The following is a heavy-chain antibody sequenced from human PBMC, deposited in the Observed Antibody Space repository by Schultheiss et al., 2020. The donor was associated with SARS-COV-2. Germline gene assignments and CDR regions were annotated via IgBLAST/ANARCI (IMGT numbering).Heavy chain of an antibody. CDR2: IYYSGST. J-gene: IGHJ6*02. CDR1: GVSISTTGYY. CDR3: AREGRDVLRFLEWLVDGMDV. Sequence: SETLSLTCTVSGVSISTTGYYWSWIRQHPGKGLEWIGYIYYSGSTYYNPSLKSRVTISVDTSKNQFSLKLSSVTAADTAVYYCAREGRDVLRFLEWLVDGMDVWGQGTTVTVSS. V-gene: IGHV4-31*03. D-gene: IGHD3-3*01.